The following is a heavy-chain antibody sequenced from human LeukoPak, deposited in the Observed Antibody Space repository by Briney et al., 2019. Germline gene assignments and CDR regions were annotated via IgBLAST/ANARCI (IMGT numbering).Heavy chain of an antibody. Sequence: SGGSLRLSCAASGFTFSSYSMNWVRQAPGKGLEWVSGISPSGGITYYTDSVKGRFTISRDNSKNTQSLQMNSLRAEDTAVYYCAKDDDWGRYKHWGQGTLVTVSS. CDR2: ISPSGGIT. J-gene: IGHJ1*01. D-gene: IGHD3-16*01. V-gene: IGHV3-23*01. CDR3: AKDDDWGRYKH. CDR1: GFTFSSYS.